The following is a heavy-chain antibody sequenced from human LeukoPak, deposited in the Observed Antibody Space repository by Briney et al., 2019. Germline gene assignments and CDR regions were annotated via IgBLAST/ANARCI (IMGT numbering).Heavy chain of an antibody. Sequence: ASVKVSCKVSGYTLTELSMHWVRQAPGKGLEWMGGFDPEDGETIYAQKFQGRVTMTEDTSTDTAYMELSSLRSEDTAVYYCATDLGGSSWYGNWFDPWGQGTLVTVSS. J-gene: IGHJ5*02. CDR3: ATDLGGSSWYGNWFDP. CDR2: FDPEDGET. D-gene: IGHD6-13*01. CDR1: GYTLTELS. V-gene: IGHV1-24*01.